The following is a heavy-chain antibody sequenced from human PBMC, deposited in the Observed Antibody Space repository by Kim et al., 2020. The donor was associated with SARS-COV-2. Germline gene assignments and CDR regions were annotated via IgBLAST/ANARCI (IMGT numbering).Heavy chain of an antibody. CDR2: IYYSGST. CDR1: GGSISSSSYY. Sequence: SETLSLTCTVSGGSISSSSYYWGWIRQPPGKGLEWIGSIYYSGSTYYNPSLKSRVTISVDTSKNQFSLKLSSVTAADTAVYYCASPRSSHDAADHYWFDPWGQGTLVTVSS. D-gene: IGHD6-6*01. CDR3: ASPRSSHDAADHYWFDP. V-gene: IGHV4-39*01. J-gene: IGHJ5*02.